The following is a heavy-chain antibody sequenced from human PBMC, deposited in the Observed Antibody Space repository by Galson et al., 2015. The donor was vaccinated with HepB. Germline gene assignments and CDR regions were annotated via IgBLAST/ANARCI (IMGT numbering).Heavy chain of an antibody. Sequence: SVKVSCKASGGTFSSYDISWVRQAPGQGLEWMGGIIPILGIANYAQKFQGRVTITADKSTSTAYMELSSLRSEDTAVYYCASGGWFRESGNFDYWGQGTLVTVSS. D-gene: IGHD3-10*01. CDR1: GGTFSSYD. J-gene: IGHJ4*02. CDR2: IIPILGIA. CDR3: ASGGWFRESGNFDY. V-gene: IGHV1-69*10.